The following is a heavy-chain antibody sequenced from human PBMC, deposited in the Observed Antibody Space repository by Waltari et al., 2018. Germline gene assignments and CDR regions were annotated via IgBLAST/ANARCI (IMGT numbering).Heavy chain of an antibody. CDR3: ARGGLGSSWYRPGGAPDY. D-gene: IGHD6-13*01. V-gene: IGHV4-34*01. J-gene: IGHJ4*02. Sequence: QVQLQQWGAGLLKPSETLSLTCAVYGGSFSGSYWSWIRQPPGKGLEWIGEINHSGSTNYNPSLKSRVTISVDTSKNQFSLKLSSVTAADTAVYYCARGGLGSSWYRPGGAPDYWGQGTLVTVSS. CDR1: GGSFSGSY. CDR2: INHSGST.